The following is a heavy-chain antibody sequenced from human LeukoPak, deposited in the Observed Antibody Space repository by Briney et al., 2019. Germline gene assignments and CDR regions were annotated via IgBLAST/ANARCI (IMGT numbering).Heavy chain of an antibody. Sequence: SETLSLTCTVSGDSISSSSYYYWDWIRQPPGKGLEWIGSISYSENTYYNPSLKSRVTISVDTSKNQFSLNLSSVTAADTAVYYCARDKDLGYCSSTSCSWFDPWGQGTLVTVSS. V-gene: IGHV4-39*07. CDR3: ARDKDLGYCSSTSCSWFDP. J-gene: IGHJ5*02. CDR1: GDSISSSSYYY. CDR2: ISYSENT. D-gene: IGHD2-2*03.